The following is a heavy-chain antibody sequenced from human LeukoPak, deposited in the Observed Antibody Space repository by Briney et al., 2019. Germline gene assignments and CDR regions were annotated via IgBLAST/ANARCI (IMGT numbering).Heavy chain of an antibody. D-gene: IGHD5-12*01. J-gene: IGHJ4*02. Sequence: ASVKVSCKASGYTFTSYGISWVRQAPGQGLEWMGWISAYNGNTNYAQKLQGRVTMTTDTSTSTAYMELRSLRSDDTAVYYCARDRSRYSSDVDIVPVDHWGQGTLVTVSS. CDR2: ISAYNGNT. CDR3: ARDRSRYSSDVDIVPVDH. V-gene: IGHV1-18*01. CDR1: GYTFTSYG.